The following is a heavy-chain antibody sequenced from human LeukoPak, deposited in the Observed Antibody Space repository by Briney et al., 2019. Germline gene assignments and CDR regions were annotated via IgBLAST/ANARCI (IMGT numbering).Heavy chain of an antibody. CDR2: INQDGSTK. J-gene: IGHJ6*03. CDR3: AEGDYMDV. Sequence: GGSLRLSCAASGFTFSSSWMSWVRQAPGKGLEWVANINQDGSTKQYGDSVKGRFTISRDNAKNSLYVQTNSLRGEDTAVYYCAEGDYMDVWGKGTTVTVSS. CDR1: GFTFSSSW. V-gene: IGHV3-7*01.